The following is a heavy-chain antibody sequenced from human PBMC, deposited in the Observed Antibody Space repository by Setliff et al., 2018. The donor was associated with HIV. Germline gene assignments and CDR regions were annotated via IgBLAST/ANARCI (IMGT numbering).Heavy chain of an antibody. CDR3: AKGYGDGYNVYNYYYMDV. V-gene: IGHV3-30*04. D-gene: IGHD5-12*01. J-gene: IGHJ6*03. CDR1: GFTFNNYA. Sequence: LRLSCAASGFTFNNYAIHWVRQAPGKGLEWVALISYDGTYKYYADSVKGRFTISRDNSKNTLYLQMNSLRAEDTALYYCAKGYGDGYNVYNYYYMDVWGKGTTVTVSS. CDR2: ISYDGTYK.